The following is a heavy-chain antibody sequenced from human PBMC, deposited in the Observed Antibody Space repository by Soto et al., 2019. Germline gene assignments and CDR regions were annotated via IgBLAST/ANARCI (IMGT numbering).Heavy chain of an antibody. CDR1: GFTFSSYG. J-gene: IGHJ2*01. V-gene: IGHV3-30*18. CDR3: VKDLLHSASNETWSFHL. Sequence: QVQLVESGGGVVQPGRSLRLSCVGSGFTFSSYGMHWVRQAPGKGLEWLAVISFDGNYKYHADSVKGRLTISRDNSQKASFLEMSRLRSEYTAVYYCVKDLLHSASNETWSFHLWGRGSLVTVS. D-gene: IGHD1-26*01. CDR2: ISFDGNYK.